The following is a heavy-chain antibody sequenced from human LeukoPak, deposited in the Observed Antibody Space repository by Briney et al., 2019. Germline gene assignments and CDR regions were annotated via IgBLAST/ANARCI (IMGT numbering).Heavy chain of an antibody. Sequence: PSETLSLTCTVSGGSISSYYWSWIRQPPGKGLEWIGYIYSSGSTNYNPSLKSRVTISVDTSKNQISLELSSVTAADTAVYYCARDRRLWADHPDWFDPWGQGTLVTVSS. V-gene: IGHV4-4*09. J-gene: IGHJ5*02. D-gene: IGHD1-14*01. CDR3: ARDRRLWADHPDWFDP. CDR1: GGSISSYY. CDR2: IYSSGST.